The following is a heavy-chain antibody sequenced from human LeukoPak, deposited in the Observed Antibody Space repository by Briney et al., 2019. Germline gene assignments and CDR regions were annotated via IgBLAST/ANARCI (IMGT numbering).Heavy chain of an antibody. J-gene: IGHJ2*01. V-gene: IGHV1-46*01. CDR3: ARALPSRITIFGVDPWDWYFDL. CDR1: GYTFTGYY. Sequence: ASVKVSCKASGYTFTGYYMHWVRQAPGQGLEWMGIINPSGGSTSYAQKFQGRVTMTRDTSTSTVYMELSSLRSEDTAVYYCARALPSRITIFGVDPWDWYFDLWGRGTLVTVSS. CDR2: INPSGGST. D-gene: IGHD3-3*01.